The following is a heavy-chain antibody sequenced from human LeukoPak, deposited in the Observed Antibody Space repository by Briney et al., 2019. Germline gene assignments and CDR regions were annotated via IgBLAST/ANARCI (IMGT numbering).Heavy chain of an antibody. Sequence: KPSETLSLTCTISGGSISSSSYYWGWIRQPPGKGLEWIGSLYYSGSTYYNPSLKSRVTISVDTSKLSVKLTSVTAGDTAVYYCARLRRSGSDYWGQGTLVTVSS. CDR3: ARLRRSGSDY. D-gene: IGHD2-15*01. J-gene: IGHJ4*02. CDR1: GGSISSSSYY. CDR2: LYYSGST. V-gene: IGHV4-39*01.